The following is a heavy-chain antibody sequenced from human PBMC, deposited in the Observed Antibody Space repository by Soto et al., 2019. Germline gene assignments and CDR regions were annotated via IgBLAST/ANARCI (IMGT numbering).Heavy chain of an antibody. CDR2: INHSGST. D-gene: IGHD6-13*01. CDR3: ASTGYSSSGGTWFDP. V-gene: IGHV4-34*01. J-gene: IGHJ5*02. Sequence: SETLSLTCDVYGGSFSGYYWSWIRQPPGKGLEWIGEINHSGSTNYSPSLKSRATISVDTSKNQFSLKLSSVTAADTAVYYCASTGYSSSGGTWFDPWGQGTLVPVSS. CDR1: GGSFSGYY.